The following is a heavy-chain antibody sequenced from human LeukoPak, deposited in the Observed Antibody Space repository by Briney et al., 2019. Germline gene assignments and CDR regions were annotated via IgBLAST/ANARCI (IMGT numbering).Heavy chain of an antibody. J-gene: IGHJ3*02. CDR3: ARGGYSYAKLELDAFDI. V-gene: IGHV3-74*01. D-gene: IGHD5-18*01. CDR2: INSDGSST. Sequence: GGSLRLSCAASGFTFSSYWMHWVRQAPGKGLVWVSRINSDGSSTSYADSVKGRFTISRDNAKNTLYLQMNSLRAEDTAVYYCARGGYSYAKLELDAFDIWGQGTMVTVSS. CDR1: GFTFSSYW.